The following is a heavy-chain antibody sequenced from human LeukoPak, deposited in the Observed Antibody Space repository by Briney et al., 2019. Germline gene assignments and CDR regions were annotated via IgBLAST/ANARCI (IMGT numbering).Heavy chain of an antibody. CDR3: ARDSYDFWSGYYYGMDV. CDR1: GFTFSDYY. D-gene: IGHD3-3*01. J-gene: IGHJ6*02. V-gene: IGHV3-11*01. Sequence: GGSLRLSCAASGFTFSDYYMSWIRQAPGKGLEWVSYISSSGSTIYYADSVKGRFTISRDNAKNSPYLQMNSLRAEDTAVYYCARDSYDFWSGYYYGMDVWGQGTTVTVSS. CDR2: ISSSGSTI.